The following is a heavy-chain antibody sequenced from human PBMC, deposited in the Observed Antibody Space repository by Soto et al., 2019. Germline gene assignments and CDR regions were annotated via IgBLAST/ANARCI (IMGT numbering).Heavy chain of an antibody. J-gene: IGHJ4*02. CDR2: ISSNGGST. CDR3: ARGAGYYLDY. CDR1: GFTFSSYA. V-gene: IGHV3-64*01. Sequence: EVQLVESGGGLVQPGGSLRLSCAASGFTFSSYAMHWVRQAPGKGLEYVSAISSNGGSTYYANSVKGRFTISRDNSKNTLYLQMGSLRAEDMGVYYCARGAGYYLDYWGQGTLVTVSS.